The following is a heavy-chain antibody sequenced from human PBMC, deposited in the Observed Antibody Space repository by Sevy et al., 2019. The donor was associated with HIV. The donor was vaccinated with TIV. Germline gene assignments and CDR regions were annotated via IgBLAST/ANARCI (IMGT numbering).Heavy chain of an antibody. V-gene: IGHV4-4*07. J-gene: IGHJ6*03. CDR3: ARDPSGYYYDSSGYYDPYMDV. D-gene: IGHD3-22*01. CDR1: GGSISSYY. CDR2: IYTSGST. Sequence: SETLSLTCTVSGGSISSYYWSWIRQPAGKGLEWIGRIYTSGSTNYNPSLKGRVTMSVDTSKNQFSLKQSSVNAAETAVDYCARDPSGYYYDSSGYYDPYMDVWGKGTTVTVSS.